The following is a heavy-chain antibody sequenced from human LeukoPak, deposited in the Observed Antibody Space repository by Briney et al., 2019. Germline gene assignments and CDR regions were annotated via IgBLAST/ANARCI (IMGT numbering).Heavy chain of an antibody. D-gene: IGHD5-24*01. V-gene: IGHV1-3*01. CDR1: GYTFTSYA. J-gene: IGHJ4*02. Sequence: ASVKVSCKASGYTFTSYAMHWVRQAPGQRLEWMGWINAGNGNTKCSQKFQGRVTITRDTSASTAYMELSSLRSEDTAVYYCARDREGYAYFDYWGQGTLVTVSS. CDR2: INAGNGNT. CDR3: ARDREGYAYFDY.